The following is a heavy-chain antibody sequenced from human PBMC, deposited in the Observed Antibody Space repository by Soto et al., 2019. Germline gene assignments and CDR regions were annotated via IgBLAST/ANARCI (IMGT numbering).Heavy chain of an antibody. Sequence: EVQLVESGGGLVQPGRSLRLSCAASGFTYDDYAMHWVRQAPGKGLEWVSGISWNSGSIGYADSVKGRFTISRDNAKNSLYLQMNSLRAEDTALYYCANDIRSSLSYWFDPWGQGTLVTVSS. CDR3: ANDIRSSLSYWFDP. D-gene: IGHD6-6*01. CDR1: GFTYDDYA. CDR2: ISWNSGSI. V-gene: IGHV3-9*01. J-gene: IGHJ5*02.